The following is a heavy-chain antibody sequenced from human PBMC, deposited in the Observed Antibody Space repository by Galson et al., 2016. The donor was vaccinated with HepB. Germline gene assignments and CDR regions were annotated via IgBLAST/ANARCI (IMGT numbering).Heavy chain of an antibody. CDR1: GFTFSDYY. V-gene: IGHV3-11*01. CDR2: IRGSSGYI. CDR3: ARVGTPEDYFDY. J-gene: IGHJ4*02. Sequence: SLRLSCAASGFTFSDYYMSWIRQAPGKGLEWVSLIRGSSGYIYYEDSVKGRITISRDNVKKSLYLQMNSLRAEDTAVYYCARVGTPEDYFDYWGQGTLVTVAS. D-gene: IGHD7-27*01.